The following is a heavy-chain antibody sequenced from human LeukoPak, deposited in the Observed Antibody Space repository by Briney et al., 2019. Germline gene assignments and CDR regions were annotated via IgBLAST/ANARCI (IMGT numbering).Heavy chain of an antibody. CDR3: AADLYYYGSGSTYKGAAFDI. CDR1: GVIFSSCA. Sequence: SVKVSCKASGVIFSSCAVQWVRQTRGQGLEWIGWIAVGSGGRNYAQKFQDRVTITRDMSTSTVYMELSIVRPEDTAVYSCAADLYYYGSGSTYKGAAFDIWGQGTMVSVSS. CDR2: IAVGSGGR. V-gene: IGHV1-58*01. J-gene: IGHJ3*02. D-gene: IGHD3-10*01.